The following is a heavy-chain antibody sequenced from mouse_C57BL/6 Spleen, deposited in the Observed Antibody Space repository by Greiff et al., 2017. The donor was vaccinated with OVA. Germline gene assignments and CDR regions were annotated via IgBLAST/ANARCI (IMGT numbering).Heavy chain of an antibody. V-gene: IGHV1-52*01. CDR3: ARLGYDYDSYAMDY. CDR1: GYTFTSYW. D-gene: IGHD2-4*01. CDR2: IDPSDSET. Sequence: QVQLQQPGAELVRPGSSVKLSCKASGYTFTSYWMHWVKQRPIQGLEWIGNIDPSDSETHYNQKFKDKATLTVDKSSSTAYMQRSSLTSEDSAVYYCARLGYDYDSYAMDYWGQGTSVTVSS. J-gene: IGHJ4*01.